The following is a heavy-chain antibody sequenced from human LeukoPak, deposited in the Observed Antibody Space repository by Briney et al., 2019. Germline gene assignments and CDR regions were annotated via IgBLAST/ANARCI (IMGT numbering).Heavy chain of an antibody. J-gene: IGHJ3*02. D-gene: IGHD2-15*01. CDR3: ARGSSHRSRVGAFDI. V-gene: IGHV1-2*02. CDR2: INPNSGGT. CDR1: GYTFTGYY. Sequence: ASVTVSCKDSGYTFTGYYMHWVRQAPGQGLEWMGWINPNSGGTNYAQKFQGRVTMTRDTSISTAYMELSRLRSDDTAVYYCARGSSHRSRVGAFDIWGQGTMVTVSS.